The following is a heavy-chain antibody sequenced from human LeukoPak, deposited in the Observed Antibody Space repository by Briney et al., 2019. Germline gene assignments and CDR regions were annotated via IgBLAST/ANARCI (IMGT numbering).Heavy chain of an antibody. Sequence: PGGSLRLSCAASGFTVSNSWMFWVRQAPGKGLMYVSEINNDGNRIRYVDSVKGRFTISRDGAKNTLFLQMNSLRDDDTAMYYCARGGLPGGFDYWGQGTLVTVSS. CDR3: ARGGLPGGFDY. V-gene: IGHV3-74*01. D-gene: IGHD7-27*01. J-gene: IGHJ4*02. CDR1: GFTVSNSW. CDR2: INNDGNRI.